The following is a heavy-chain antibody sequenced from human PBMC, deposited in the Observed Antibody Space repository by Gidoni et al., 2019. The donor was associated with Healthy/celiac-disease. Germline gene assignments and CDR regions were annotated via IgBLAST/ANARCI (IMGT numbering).Heavy chain of an antibody. CDR1: GFTFSSYS. V-gene: IGHV3-21*01. D-gene: IGHD3-9*01. J-gene: IGHJ6*02. CDR2: ISSSSSYI. CDR3: ARDGGYFDWLFTGMDV. Sequence: EVQLVESGGGLVKPGGSLRLSCAASGFTFSSYSMNWVRQAPGKGLEWVSSISSSSSYIYYADSVKGRFTISRDNAKNSLYLQMNSLRAEDTAVYYCARDGGYFDWLFTGMDVWGQGTTVTVSS.